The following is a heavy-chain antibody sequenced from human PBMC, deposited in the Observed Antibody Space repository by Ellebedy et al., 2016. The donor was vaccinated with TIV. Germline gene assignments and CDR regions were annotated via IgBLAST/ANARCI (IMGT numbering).Heavy chain of an antibody. CDR3: ASRLSSSGYYY. CDR1: GGSFSGYY. D-gene: IGHD3-22*01. Sequence: MPSETLSLTCAVYGGSFSGYYWSWIRQTPGKGLEWIGEINHSGNTNYNPSLKSRVTISVDTSKNQFSLKLSSVTAADTAVYYCASRLSSSGYYYWGQGTLVTVSS. J-gene: IGHJ4*02. CDR2: INHSGNT. V-gene: IGHV4-34*01.